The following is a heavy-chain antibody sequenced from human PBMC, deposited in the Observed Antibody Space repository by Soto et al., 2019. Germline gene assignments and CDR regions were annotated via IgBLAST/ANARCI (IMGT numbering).Heavy chain of an antibody. CDR1: GFMFSDHY. CDR3: ARVKECSSSGCYARDAFDI. CDR2: ISSGGSGI. V-gene: IGHV3-11*01. D-gene: IGHD2-2*01. J-gene: IGHJ3*02. Sequence: QVQLVESGGGLVKPGGSLRLSCAASGFMFSDHYMSWIRQAPGKGLEWVSYISSGGSGIHYADSVKGRFTISRDNAKNSLYLHMNSLSVEDTALYYCARVKECSSSGCYARDAFDIWGHGTMVTVSS.